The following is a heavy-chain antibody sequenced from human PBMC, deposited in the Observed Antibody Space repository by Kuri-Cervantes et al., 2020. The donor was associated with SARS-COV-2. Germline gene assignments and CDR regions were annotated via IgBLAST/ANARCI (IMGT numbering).Heavy chain of an antibody. CDR2: ISAYNGNT. V-gene: IGHV1-18*01. Sequence: ASVKVSCKASGYTFTSYGISWVRQAPGQGLEWMGWISAYNGNTNYAQKLQGRVTMTTDTSTSTAYMELRSLRAEDTAVYYCAREDPSDNWFDPWGQGTLVTVSS. CDR1: GYTFTSYG. CDR3: AREDPSDNWFDP. J-gene: IGHJ5*02.